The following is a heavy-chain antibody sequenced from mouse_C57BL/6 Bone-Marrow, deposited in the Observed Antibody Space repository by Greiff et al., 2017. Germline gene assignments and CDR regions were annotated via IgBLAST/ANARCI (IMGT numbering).Heavy chain of an antibody. Sequence: QVQLKESGAELVKPGASVKISCKASGYAFSSYWMNWVKQRHGKGLEWSGQIYPGDGDPNYNGKFTGKATLTADKSSSTAYMQRSSLTSEDSAVYFFARSPRDAMDYWGQGTSVTVSS. CDR2: IYPGDGDP. CDR1: GYAFSSYW. V-gene: IGHV1-80*01. J-gene: IGHJ4*01. CDR3: ARSPRDAMDY.